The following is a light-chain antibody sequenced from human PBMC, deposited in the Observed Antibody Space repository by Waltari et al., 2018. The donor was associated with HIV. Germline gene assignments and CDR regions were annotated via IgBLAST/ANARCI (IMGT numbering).Light chain of an antibody. CDR2: EGS. V-gene: IGLV2-23*01. CDR1: SSDVGSYNL. Sequence: QSALTQPASVSGSPGQSITISCTGTSSDVGSYNLVSWYQQHPGKAPKVMVYEGSKRASGVSNRVSGSKSGNTSSRTIAGLQAEDEADYYCCSYTGSSTRRPYVFGTGTKVTVL. CDR3: CSYTGSSTRRPYV. J-gene: IGLJ1*01.